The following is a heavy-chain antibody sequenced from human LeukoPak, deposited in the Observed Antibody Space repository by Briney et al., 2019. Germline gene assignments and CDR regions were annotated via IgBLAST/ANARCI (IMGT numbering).Heavy chain of an antibody. CDR1: GYSFTSYW. CDR3: ARLGYCSSNRCYQPSDGYYYYYMDV. D-gene: IGHD2-2*01. V-gene: IGHV5-51*01. Sequence: GESLKISCKGSGYSFTSYWIGWVRQMPGKGLEWMGIIYPGDSDTRYSPSFQGQVTISADKSISTAYLQWSSLKASDTAMDYCARLGYCSSNRCYQPSDGYYYYYMDVWGKGTTVTVS. J-gene: IGHJ6*03. CDR2: IYPGDSDT.